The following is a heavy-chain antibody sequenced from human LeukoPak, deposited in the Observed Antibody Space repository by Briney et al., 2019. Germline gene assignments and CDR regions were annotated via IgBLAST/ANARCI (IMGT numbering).Heavy chain of an antibody. CDR1: GYSFTNYR. V-gene: IGHV5-51*01. D-gene: IGHD6-19*01. CDR3: ARHEGSGWADH. J-gene: IGHJ5*02. CDR2: IYPTDSDT. Sequence: GESLKISCKGSGYSFTNYRIGWMRQTPGKGLEWMGIIYPTDSDTRYSPSFQGQVTISADKSISTAYLQWSGLKASDTAMYYCARHEGSGWADHWGQGTLVTVSS.